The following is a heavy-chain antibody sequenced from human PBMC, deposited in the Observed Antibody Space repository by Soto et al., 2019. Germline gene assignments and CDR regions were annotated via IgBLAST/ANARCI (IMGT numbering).Heavy chain of an antibody. CDR3: ARGGYFDWLLYGYYYYGMDV. Sequence: ASVKVSCKASGYTFTGYYMHWVRQAPGQGLEWMGWINPNSGGTNYAQKFQGWVTMTRDTSISTAYMELSRLRSDDTAVYYCARGGYFDWLLYGYYYYGMDVWGQGTTVTVSS. CDR1: GYTFTGYY. CDR2: INPNSGGT. D-gene: IGHD3-9*01. V-gene: IGHV1-2*04. J-gene: IGHJ6*02.